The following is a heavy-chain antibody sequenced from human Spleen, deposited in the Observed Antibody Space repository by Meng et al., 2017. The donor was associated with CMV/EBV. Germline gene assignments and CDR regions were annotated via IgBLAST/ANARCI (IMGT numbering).Heavy chain of an antibody. Sequence: GESLKISCAASGFTFSSYEMNWVRQAPGKGLEWVAFISNARRPDAIYHGDSVKGRFTISRDNARSTLYLQMNNLSAADTAIYYCARDTGTAAADAWGQGTLVTVSS. CDR3: ARDTGTAAADA. J-gene: IGHJ5*02. CDR1: GFTFSSYE. D-gene: IGHD2-2*01. CDR2: ISNARRPDAI. V-gene: IGHV3-48*03.